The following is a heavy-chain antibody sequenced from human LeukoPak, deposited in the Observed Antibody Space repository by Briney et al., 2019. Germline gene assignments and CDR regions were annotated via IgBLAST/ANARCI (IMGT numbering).Heavy chain of an antibody. V-gene: IGHV4-4*07. CDR2: INNSGST. Sequence: TTSETLSLTCTVSGGSISTFYWTWIRQPAGKGLEWIGRINNSGSTNYNPSLRSRVSMSVDRSKNQFSVTLSPVTAADTAVYFCAREGGDPRWLDPWGQGTLVTVSS. D-gene: IGHD6-25*01. CDR3: AREGGDPRWLDP. CDR1: GGSISTFY. J-gene: IGHJ5*02.